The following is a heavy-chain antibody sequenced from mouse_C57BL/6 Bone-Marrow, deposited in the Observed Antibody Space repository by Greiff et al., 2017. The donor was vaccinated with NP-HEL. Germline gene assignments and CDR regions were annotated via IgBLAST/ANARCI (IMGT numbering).Heavy chain of an antibody. CDR2: ISSGGSYT. V-gene: IGHV5-6*02. Sequence: DVMLVESGGDLVKPGGSLKLSCAASGFTFSSYGMSWVRQTPDKRLEWVATISSGGSYTYYPDSVKGRFTISRDHAKNTLYLQMSSLKSEDTAMYYCARRRYYDVWGTGTTVTVSS. CDR1: GFTFSSYG. J-gene: IGHJ1*03. CDR3: ARRRYYDV.